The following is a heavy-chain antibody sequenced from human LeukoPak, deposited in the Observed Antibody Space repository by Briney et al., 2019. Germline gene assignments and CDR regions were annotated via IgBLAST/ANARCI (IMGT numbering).Heavy chain of an antibody. J-gene: IGHJ2*01. CDR2: INHSGST. D-gene: IGHD2-21*02. CDR1: GGSFSGYY. Sequence: SETLSLTCAVYGGSFSGYYWSWIRQPPGKGLGWIGEINHSGSTNYNPSLKSRVTISVDTSKNQFSLKLTSVTAADTAVYYCASRAMTLDLWGRGTLVTVSS. V-gene: IGHV4-34*01. CDR3: ASRAMTLDL.